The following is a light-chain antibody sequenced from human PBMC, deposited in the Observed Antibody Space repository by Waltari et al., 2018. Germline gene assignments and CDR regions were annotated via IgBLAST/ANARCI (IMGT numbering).Light chain of an antibody. V-gene: IGLV2-14*01. J-gene: IGLJ2*01. CDR1: SSDIGAYHY. CDR2: DVS. CDR3: ASYTSGSTHVA. Sequence: QSALTQPASVSGSPGQSITISCTGTSSDIGAYHYVSWYQQFPGKAPKLIIYDVSKRPAGVSNRVSGSKSGDSASLTISGLQVDDEAHYHCASYTSGSTHVAFGGGTQVTVL.